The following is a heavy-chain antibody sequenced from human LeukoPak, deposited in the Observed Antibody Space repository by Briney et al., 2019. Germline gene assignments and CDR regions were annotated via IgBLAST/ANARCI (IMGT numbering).Heavy chain of an antibody. CDR3: AAGMGSRTDYFHY. D-gene: IGHD2-8*02. CDR2: IVVGSGST. J-gene: IGHJ4*03. V-gene: IGHV1-58*02. CDR1: GFTFTSSV. Sequence: SVSFFQKASGFTFTSSVMQWVRQARGQRLEWIGWIVVGSGSTNYAQKFQERVTITRDKSTSTAYMELSSLRSEDTAVYYCAAGMGSRTDYFHYWGDGTLVTVSS.